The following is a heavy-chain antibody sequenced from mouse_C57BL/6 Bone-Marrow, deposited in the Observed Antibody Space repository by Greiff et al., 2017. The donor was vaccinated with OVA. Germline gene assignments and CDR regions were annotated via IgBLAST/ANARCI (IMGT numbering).Heavy chain of an antibody. D-gene: IGHD1-1*01. J-gene: IGHJ1*03. V-gene: IGHV1-85*01. CDR1: GYTFTSYD. CDR2: IYPRDGST. CDR3: ARLTTVVARYFDV. Sequence: VMLVESGPELVKPGASVKLSCKASGYTFTSYDINWVKQRPGQGLEWIGWIYPRDGSTKYNEKFKGKATLTVDTSSSTAYMELHSLTSEDSAVYFCARLTTVVARYFDVWGTGTTVTVSS.